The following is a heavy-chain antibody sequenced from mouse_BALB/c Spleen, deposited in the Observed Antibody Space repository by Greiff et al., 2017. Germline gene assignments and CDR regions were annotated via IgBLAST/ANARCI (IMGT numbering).Heavy chain of an antibody. Sequence: QVQLKQSGAELAKPGASVKMSCKASGYTFTSYWMHWVKQRPGQGLEWIGYINPSTGYTEYNQKFKDKATLTADKSSSTAYMQLSSLTSEDSAVYYCARSGLRRDYYAMDYWGQGTSVTVSS. CDR2: INPSTGYT. CDR1: GYTFTSYW. D-gene: IGHD2-4*01. J-gene: IGHJ4*01. CDR3: ARSGLRRDYYAMDY. V-gene: IGHV1-7*01.